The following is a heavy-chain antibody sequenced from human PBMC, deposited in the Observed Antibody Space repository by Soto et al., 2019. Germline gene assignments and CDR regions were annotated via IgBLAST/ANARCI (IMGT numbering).Heavy chain of an antibody. Sequence: SETLSLTCTVSGGSISSGGYYWSWIRQHPGKGLEWIGYIYYSGSTYYNPSLKSRVTISVDTSKNQFSLKLSSVTAADTAVYYCARDSAYNSSGYYYHFDYWGQGTLVTVSS. CDR1: GGSISSGGYY. V-gene: IGHV4-31*03. CDR2: IYYSGST. J-gene: IGHJ4*02. CDR3: ARDSAYNSSGYYYHFDY. D-gene: IGHD3-22*01.